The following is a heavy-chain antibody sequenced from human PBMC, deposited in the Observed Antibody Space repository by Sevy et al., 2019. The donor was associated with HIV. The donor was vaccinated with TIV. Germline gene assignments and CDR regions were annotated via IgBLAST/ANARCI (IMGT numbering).Heavy chain of an antibody. Sequence: GGSLRLSCAASGFTFSDYYMSWIRQAPGKGLEWVSYISSSSSYTNYEDSVKGRFTISRDNAKNSLYLQMNSLRAEDTAVNYCARGSGIDVDTAMVRSAFDIWGQGTMVTVSS. J-gene: IGHJ3*02. CDR2: ISSSSSYT. V-gene: IGHV3-11*06. D-gene: IGHD5-18*01. CDR1: GFTFSDYY. CDR3: ARGSGIDVDTAMVRSAFDI.